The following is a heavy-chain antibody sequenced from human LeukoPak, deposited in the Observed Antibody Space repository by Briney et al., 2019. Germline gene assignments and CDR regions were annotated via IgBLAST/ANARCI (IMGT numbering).Heavy chain of an antibody. CDR3: ARGGGSYHYFDY. Sequence: GGSLRLSRAASGFTFSSYSMNWVRQAPGKGLEWVSYISGSSSTIYYADSVKGRFTISRDNAKNSLYLQMNSLRAEDTAVYYCARGGGSYHYFDYWGQATLVTVSS. CDR1: GFTFSSYS. V-gene: IGHV3-48*01. CDR2: ISGSSSTI. D-gene: IGHD1-26*01. J-gene: IGHJ4*02.